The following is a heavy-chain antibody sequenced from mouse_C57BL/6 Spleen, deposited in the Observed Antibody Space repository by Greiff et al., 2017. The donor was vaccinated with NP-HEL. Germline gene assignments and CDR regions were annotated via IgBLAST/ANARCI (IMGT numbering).Heavy chain of an antibody. J-gene: IGHJ3*01. CDR3: ARDGYYDWFAY. D-gene: IGHD2-3*01. Sequence: VQVVESGAELVKPGASVKISCKASGYAFSSYWMNWVKQRPGKGLEWIGQIYPGDGDTNYNGKFKGKATLTADKSSSTAYMQLSSLTSEDSAVYFCARDGYYDWFAYWGQGTLVTVSA. CDR1: GYAFSSYW. CDR2: IYPGDGDT. V-gene: IGHV1-80*01.